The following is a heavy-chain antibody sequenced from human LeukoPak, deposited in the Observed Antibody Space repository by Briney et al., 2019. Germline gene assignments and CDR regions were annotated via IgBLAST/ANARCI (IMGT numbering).Heavy chain of an antibody. Sequence: ASVKVSCKTSGYTFTGYYMHWVRQAPGQGLEWMGWINPNSGGTNYAQKFQGRVTMTRDTSISTAYMELSRLRSDDTAVYYCARDLQQWLANTDYWGQGTLVTVSS. CDR3: ARDLQQWLANTDY. V-gene: IGHV1-2*02. CDR2: INPNSGGT. D-gene: IGHD6-19*01. CDR1: GYTFTGYY. J-gene: IGHJ4*02.